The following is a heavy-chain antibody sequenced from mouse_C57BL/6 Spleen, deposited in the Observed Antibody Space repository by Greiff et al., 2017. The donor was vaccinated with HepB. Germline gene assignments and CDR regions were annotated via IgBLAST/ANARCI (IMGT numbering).Heavy chain of an antibody. CDR1: GYAFSSSW. D-gene: IGHD3-1*01. Sequence: QVQLQQSGPELVKPGASVKISCKASGYAFSSSWMNWLKQRPGKGLEWIGRIYPGDGDTNYNGKFKGKATLTADKSSSTAYMQLSSLTSEDSAVYFCARSGGEFAYWGQGTLVTVSA. CDR3: ARSGGEFAY. V-gene: IGHV1-82*01. J-gene: IGHJ3*01. CDR2: IYPGDGDT.